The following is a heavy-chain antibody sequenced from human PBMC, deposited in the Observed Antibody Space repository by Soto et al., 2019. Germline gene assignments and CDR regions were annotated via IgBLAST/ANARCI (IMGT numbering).Heavy chain of an antibody. D-gene: IGHD6-13*01. Sequence: PGGSLRLSCAASGFTFINHAMSWVRQAPGKGPEWVSVISGSGGSTYYADSVKGRFTISRDNSKNTLDLQMNSLRAEDTALYYCAKVITAAGTGRLNWFDPWGQGTLVTVSS. V-gene: IGHV3-23*01. J-gene: IGHJ5*02. CDR3: AKVITAAGTGRLNWFDP. CDR1: GFTFINHA. CDR2: ISGSGGST.